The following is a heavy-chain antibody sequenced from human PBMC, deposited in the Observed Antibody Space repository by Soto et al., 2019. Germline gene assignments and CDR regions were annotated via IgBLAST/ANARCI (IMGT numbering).Heavy chain of an antibody. CDR3: ARSKYGRAWTLDY. V-gene: IGHV2-5*02. J-gene: IGHJ4*02. D-gene: IGHD6-6*01. CDR1: GFSLSTSAVG. Sequence: QITLKEPGPTLVKPTQTLTLTFTFSGFSLSTSAVGVCWIRQPPGQALEWLAIIDWDDDKHYSPSLKSRLVIAKVTSNDQVVLTMTNMDPVDTATYYCARSKYGRAWTLDYWGQGTLVTVSS. CDR2: IDWDDDK.